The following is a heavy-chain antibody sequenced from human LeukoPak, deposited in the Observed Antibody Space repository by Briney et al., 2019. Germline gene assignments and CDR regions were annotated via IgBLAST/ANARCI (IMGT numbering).Heavy chain of an antibody. V-gene: IGHV1-69*04. J-gene: IGHJ4*02. CDR2: IIPILGIA. Sequence: SVKVSCKASGGTFSSYAISWVRQAPGQGLEWMGRIIPILGIANYAQKFQGRVTITADKSTSTAYMELSSLGSEDTAVYYCARGAIRIPGIAAAGTVDYWGQGTLVTVSS. CDR3: ARGAIRIPGIAAAGTVDY. CDR1: GGTFSSYA. D-gene: IGHD6-13*01.